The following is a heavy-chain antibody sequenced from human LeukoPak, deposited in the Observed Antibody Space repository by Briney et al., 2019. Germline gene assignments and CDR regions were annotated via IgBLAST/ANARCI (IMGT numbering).Heavy chain of an antibody. CDR3: ARMGYEGFDYDFWSGHYDAFDI. J-gene: IGHJ3*02. V-gene: IGHV4-4*09. D-gene: IGHD3-3*01. CDR2: IYTSGST. Sequence: SETLSLTCTVSGGSISSYYWSWIRQPPGKGLEWIGYIYTSGSTNYNPSLESRVTISVDTSKNQFSLKLSSVTAADTAVYYCARMGYEGFDYDFWSGHYDAFDIWGQGTVVTVSS. CDR1: GGSISSYY.